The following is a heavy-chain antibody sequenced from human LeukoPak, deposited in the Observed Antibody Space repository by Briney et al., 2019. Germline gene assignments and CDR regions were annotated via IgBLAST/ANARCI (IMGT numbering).Heavy chain of an antibody. CDR1: GGSISSGDYY. J-gene: IGHJ4*02. Sequence: SQTLSLTCTVSGGSISSGDYYWSWIRQPAGKGLEWIGRIYTSGSTNYNPSLKSRVTISVDTSKNQFSLKLSSVTAADTAVYYCARVLGGTFDYWGQGTLVTVSS. CDR3: ARVLGGTFDY. CDR2: IYTSGST. V-gene: IGHV4-61*02. D-gene: IGHD4/OR15-4a*01.